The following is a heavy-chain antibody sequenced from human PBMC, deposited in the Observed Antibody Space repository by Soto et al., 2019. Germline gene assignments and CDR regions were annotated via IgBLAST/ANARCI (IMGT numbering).Heavy chain of an antibody. J-gene: IGHJ4*02. CDR3: ARDRFGSWTFDY. CDR2: INPSDDST. Sequence: QVQLVQSGAEVREPGASVKVSCKASGYNFASNHMHWVRQTPGQGLEWMGIINPSDDSTSYAQKFRGRVTVTRDTPTSTVYMELSGLTSEDPAVYYCARDRFGSWTFDYWGQGTLVTVSS. V-gene: IGHV1-46*01. CDR1: GYNFASNH. D-gene: IGHD6-13*01.